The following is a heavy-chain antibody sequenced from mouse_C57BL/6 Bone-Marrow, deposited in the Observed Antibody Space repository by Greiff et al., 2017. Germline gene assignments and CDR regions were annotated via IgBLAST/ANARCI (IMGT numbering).Heavy chain of an antibody. CDR1: GFSLTSYA. CDR3: ARNYYDYDDFWYFDV. J-gene: IGHJ1*03. CDR2: IWSGGGT. Sequence: VQLQQSGPGLVAPSQSLSITCTVSGFSLTSYALSWVRQSPGKDLEWLGVIWSGGGTNYNSALKSRLSISKDNSKSQCYLKMNRLQTEDTARYYCARNYYDYDDFWYFDVWGTGTTVTVSS. D-gene: IGHD2-4*01. V-gene: IGHV2-9-1*01.